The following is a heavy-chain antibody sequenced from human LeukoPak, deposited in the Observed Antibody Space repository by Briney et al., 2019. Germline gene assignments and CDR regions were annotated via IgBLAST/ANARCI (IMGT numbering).Heavy chain of an antibody. D-gene: IGHD3-10*01. CDR3: ARGGRFVVRRFHWYFDL. V-gene: IGHV4-34*01. Sequence: SETLSLTCAVYGGSFSGHYWSWIRQPPGKGLEWIGEINHSGSTNCNPSLKSRVTISVDTSKNQFSLKLSSVTAADTAVYYCARGGRFVVRRFHWYFDLWGRGTLVTVSS. J-gene: IGHJ2*01. CDR1: GGSFSGHY. CDR2: INHSGST.